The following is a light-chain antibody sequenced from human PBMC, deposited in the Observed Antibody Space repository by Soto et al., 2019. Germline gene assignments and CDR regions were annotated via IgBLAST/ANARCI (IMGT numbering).Light chain of an antibody. CDR1: QNIRIY. V-gene: IGKV1-39*01. J-gene: IGKJ1*01. CDR3: QETYNSPLT. Sequence: DIQMTQSPSSLSASVGDRVTITCRASQNIRIYLNWYQQKPGTAPKILIYGASSLQSGVPSRFSGSGSGTDFTLTISYLQPEDFATYYCQETYNSPLTFGQGTKVDIK. CDR2: GAS.